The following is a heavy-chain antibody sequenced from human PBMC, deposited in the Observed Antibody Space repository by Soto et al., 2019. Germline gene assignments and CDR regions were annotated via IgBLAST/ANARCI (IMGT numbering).Heavy chain of an antibody. CDR1: GFTFRSYA. D-gene: IGHD3-16*01. J-gene: IGHJ4*02. CDR3: AKNYAYRIGSLDY. CDR2: SSGSGGRT. Sequence: GGSLRLSCAASGFTFRSYAMSWVRQAPGKGLEWVEWVSGSSGSGGRTAYADSVKGRFTIYRDNSKKIMYLHMNSLRVADTAISYCAKNYAYRIGSLDYWGQGTLVTVSS. V-gene: IGHV3-23*01.